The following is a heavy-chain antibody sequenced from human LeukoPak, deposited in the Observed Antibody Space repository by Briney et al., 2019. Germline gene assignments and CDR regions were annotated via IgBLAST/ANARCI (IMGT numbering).Heavy chain of an antibody. V-gene: IGHV3-15*01. Sequence: PGGSRRLSCAASGFTFSNAWMSWVRQAPGKGLEWVGRIKSKTDGGTTDYAAPVKGRFTISRDDSKNTLYLQMNSLKTEDTAVYYCTTPDVGCSSTSCYIDYWGQGTLVTVSS. D-gene: IGHD2-2*02. CDR3: TTPDVGCSSTSCYIDY. CDR2: IKSKTDGGTT. CDR1: GFTFSNAW. J-gene: IGHJ4*02.